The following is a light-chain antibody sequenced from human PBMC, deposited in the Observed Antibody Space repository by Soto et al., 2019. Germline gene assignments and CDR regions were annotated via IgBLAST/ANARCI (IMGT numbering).Light chain of an antibody. V-gene: IGLV2-14*01. CDR1: SSDVGAYNY. CDR2: EVS. J-gene: IGLJ1*01. Sequence: QSVLTQPASVSGSPGQSITISCTGSSSDVGAYNYVSWFQQHPGKAPKLMIYEVSNRPSGVSNRFSGSKSGNTASLTTSGLQAEDEADYYCSSYTSSTTYTYVFGTGTKVTVL. CDR3: SSYTSSTTYTYV.